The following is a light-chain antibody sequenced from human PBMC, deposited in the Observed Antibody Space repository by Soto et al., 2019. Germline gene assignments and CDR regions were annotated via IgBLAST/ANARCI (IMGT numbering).Light chain of an antibody. Sequence: QSVVTQPPSVSAAPGPKVTISCSGSNSNIGNNYVSWFQHLSGTAPKLLIYENNKRPPGIPDRFSGSKSGTSATRGITGLQTGDEADYYCATWDSSLSAGVFGGGTKLTVL. J-gene: IGLJ3*02. V-gene: IGLV1-51*02. CDR3: ATWDSSLSAGV. CDR1: NSNIGNNY. CDR2: ENN.